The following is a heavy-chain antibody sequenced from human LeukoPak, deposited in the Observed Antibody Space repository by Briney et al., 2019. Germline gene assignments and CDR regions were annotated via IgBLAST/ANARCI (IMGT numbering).Heavy chain of an antibody. J-gene: IGHJ5*02. D-gene: IGHD3-3*01. CDR3: ARDPQGHDFWSGYYTRGWFDP. V-gene: IGHV3-48*01. CDR2: ISSGSSTL. Sequence: QPGGSLRLSCAASGFTFSTYSMNWVRQAPGKGLEWVSFISSGSSTLYYADSVKGRFTISRDNAKNSLYLQMDSLRAEDTAVYYCARDPQGHDFWSGYYTRGWFDPWGQGTLVTVSS. CDR1: GFTFSTYS.